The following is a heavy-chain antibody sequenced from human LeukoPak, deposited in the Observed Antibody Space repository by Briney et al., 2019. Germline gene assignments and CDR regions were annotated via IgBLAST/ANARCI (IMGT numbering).Heavy chain of an antibody. Sequence: GGSLRLSCAASGFTFSDFEMNWVRQAPGKGLEWVSDIKGRFTISRDNAKNSLYLQMNSLRVEDTAVYYCATYRPRTTKGGGFDYWGQGTLVTVSS. CDR2: I. V-gene: IGHV3-48*03. CDR1: GFTFSDFE. J-gene: IGHJ4*02. CDR3: ATYRPRTTKGGGFDY. D-gene: IGHD2-15*01.